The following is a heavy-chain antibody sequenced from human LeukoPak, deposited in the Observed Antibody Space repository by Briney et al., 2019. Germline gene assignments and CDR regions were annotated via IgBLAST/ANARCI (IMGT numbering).Heavy chain of an antibody. V-gene: IGHV4-30-4*02. Sequence: SETLSLTCTVSGGSISSGDYYWSWIRQPPGKGLEWIGYIYYSGSTYYNPSLKSRVTISVDTSKNQFSLKLSSVTAADTAVYYCARVVRFYGDYDYFDYWGQGTLVTVSS. CDR2: IYYSGST. CDR1: GGSISSGDYY. CDR3: ARVVRFYGDYDYFDY. J-gene: IGHJ4*02. D-gene: IGHD4-17*01.